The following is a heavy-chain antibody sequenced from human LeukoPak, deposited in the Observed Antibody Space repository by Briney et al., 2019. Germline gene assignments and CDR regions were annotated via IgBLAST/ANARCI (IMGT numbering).Heavy chain of an antibody. D-gene: IGHD3-9*01. CDR2: ISGSGGST. V-gene: IGHV3-23*01. J-gene: IGHJ4*02. Sequence: TGGSLRLSCAASGFTFSSYAMGWVRQAPGKGLEWVSAISGSGGSTYYADSVKGRFTISRDNSKNTLYLQMNSLRAEDTAVYYCAKYKGYDILTGSVGTDYWGQGTLVTVSS. CDR1: GFTFSSYA. CDR3: AKYKGYDILTGSVGTDY.